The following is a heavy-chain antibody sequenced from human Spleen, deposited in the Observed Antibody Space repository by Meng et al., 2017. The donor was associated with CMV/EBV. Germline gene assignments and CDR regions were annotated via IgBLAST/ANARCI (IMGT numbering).Heavy chain of an antibody. CDR2: IIPIFGTA. CDR3: AREGVVGTTIYFDY. J-gene: IGHJ4*02. CDR1: GGTFSNYG. Sequence: ASGGTFSNYGVDWVRPAPGQGLEWMGGIIPIFGTANYAQKFQGRVTITTDESTTTAYMELSSLRSDDTAVYYCAREGVVGTTIYFDYWGQGTLVTVSS. D-gene: IGHD1-1*01. V-gene: IGHV1-69*05.